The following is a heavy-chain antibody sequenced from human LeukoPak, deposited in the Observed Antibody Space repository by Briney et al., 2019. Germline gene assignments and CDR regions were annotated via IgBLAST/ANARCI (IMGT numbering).Heavy chain of an antibody. D-gene: IGHD2-21*01. CDR2: IYYSGST. V-gene: IGHV4-59*08. CDR3: ARLSPIWWFY. Sequence: PSETLSLTCTVSGGSISSYYWSWIRQPPGKGLEWIGYIYYSGSTNYNPSLKSRVTISVDTSKNQFSLKLSSVTAADTAVYYCARLSPIWWFYWGQGTLVTVSS. J-gene: IGHJ4*02. CDR1: GGSISSYY.